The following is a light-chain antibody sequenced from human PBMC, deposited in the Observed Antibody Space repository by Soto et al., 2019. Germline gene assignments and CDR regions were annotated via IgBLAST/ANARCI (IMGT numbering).Light chain of an antibody. CDR3: QKSSNWPSIN. V-gene: IGKV3-11*01. CDR1: QSINRH. CDR2: DAS. Sequence: EIVLTQSSATLSYSPGEIDTLSCSASQSINRHLAWYRQKPGQAPRLLIYDASNRATGIPARFSGSGSGTDFTLTIRRLEPEDFAVYYCQKSSNWPSINCGKGKRLAIK. J-gene: IGKJ5*01.